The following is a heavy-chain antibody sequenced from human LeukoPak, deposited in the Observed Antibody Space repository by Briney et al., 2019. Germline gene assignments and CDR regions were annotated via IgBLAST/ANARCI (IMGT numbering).Heavy chain of an antibody. J-gene: IGHJ4*02. CDR3: ARGRDCSSTSCYEYYFDY. CDR1: GGSISSYY. V-gene: IGHV4-59*01. D-gene: IGHD2-2*01. CDR2: IYYSGST. Sequence: SETLSLTCTVSGGSISSYYWSWIRQPPGKGLEWIGYIYYSGSTNYNPSLKSRVTISVDTSKNQFSLKLSSVTAADTAVYYCARGRDCSSTSCYEYYFDYWGQGTLVTVSS.